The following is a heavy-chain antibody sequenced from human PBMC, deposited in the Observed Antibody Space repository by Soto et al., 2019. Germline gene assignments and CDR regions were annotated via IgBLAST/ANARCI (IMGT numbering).Heavy chain of an antibody. Sequence: GESLKISCKGSGYSFTSYWIGWVRQMPGKGLEWMGIIYPGDSDTRYSPSFQGHVTISADKSISTAYLQWSSLKASDTAMYYCARTSAAGKYYYGMDGWGQGTTVTVSS. CDR2: IYPGDSDT. CDR3: ARTSAAGKYYYGMDG. D-gene: IGHD6-13*01. J-gene: IGHJ6*02. CDR1: GYSFTSYW. V-gene: IGHV5-51*01.